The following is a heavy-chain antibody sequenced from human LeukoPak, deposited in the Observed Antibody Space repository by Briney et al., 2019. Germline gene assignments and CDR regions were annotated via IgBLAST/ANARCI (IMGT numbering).Heavy chain of an antibody. CDR3: ARDSVRRSGYPGDHYGMDV. Sequence: GGSLRLSCAASGFTFSSYGMHWVRQAPGKGLEWVAVISYDGSNKYYADSVKGRFTISRDNSKNTVFLQMNSLRDEDTAVYYCARDSVRRSGYPGDHYGMDVWGQGTTVTVSS. J-gene: IGHJ6*02. V-gene: IGHV3-30*03. D-gene: IGHD3-22*01. CDR2: ISYDGSNK. CDR1: GFTFSSYG.